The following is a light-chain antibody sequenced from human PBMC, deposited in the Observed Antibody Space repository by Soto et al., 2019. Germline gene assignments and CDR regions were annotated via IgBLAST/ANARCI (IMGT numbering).Light chain of an antibody. J-gene: IGKJ1*01. V-gene: IGKV1-5*01. CDR2: DAS. CDR3: QQYNSHPRT. CDR1: QSISSW. Sequence: DIQMTQSPSTLSASVGDRVTITCRASQSISSWLAWYQQKPGKAPKLLIYDASSLESGVPSRFSGSGSGTEFTPTISSLQPDDFATYYCQQYNSHPRTSGQGTKVEIK.